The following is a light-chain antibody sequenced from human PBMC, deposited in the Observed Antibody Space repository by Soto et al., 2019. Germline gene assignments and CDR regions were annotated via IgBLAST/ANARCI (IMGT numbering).Light chain of an antibody. CDR2: AAF. J-gene: IGKJ5*01. V-gene: IGKV1-9*01. Sequence: IQLTQSPSSLSASVGDRVTISCRASQSIGTYLAWYQQKPGKAPKLLIYAAFTLHSGVPARFSGSRSGTDFTLTISSLQPEDFATYYCQQVNSYPQTFGQGTRLEIK. CDR1: QSIGTY. CDR3: QQVNSYPQT.